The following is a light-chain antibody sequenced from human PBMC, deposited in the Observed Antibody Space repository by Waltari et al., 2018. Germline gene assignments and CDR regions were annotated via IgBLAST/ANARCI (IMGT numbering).Light chain of an antibody. J-gene: IGLJ3*02. V-gene: IGLV8-61*01. CDR3: ALYMGSGIWV. CDR2: KAH. CDR1: SGALSNTSH. Sequence: QTVVTQEPSLSVSPGGTVTITCALSSGALSNTSHATRYQQTPGLAPRTLVYKAHARSSGVPVRFSGSILGNTAALTGTRAQADDESDYYCALYMGSGIWVFGGGTRLTVL.